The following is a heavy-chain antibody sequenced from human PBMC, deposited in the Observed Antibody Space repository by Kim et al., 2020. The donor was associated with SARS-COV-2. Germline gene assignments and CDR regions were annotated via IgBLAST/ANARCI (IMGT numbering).Heavy chain of an antibody. CDR1: GGSFSGYY. D-gene: IGHD3-3*01. CDR2: INHSGST. V-gene: IGHV4-34*01. CDR3: ARDRREWAYYYYMDV. J-gene: IGHJ6*03. Sequence: SETLSLTCALYGGSFSGYYWSWIRQPPGKGLEWIGEINHSGSTNYNPSLKSRVTISVDTSKNQFSLKLSSVTAADTAVYYCARDRREWAYYYYMDVWGKGTTVTVSS.